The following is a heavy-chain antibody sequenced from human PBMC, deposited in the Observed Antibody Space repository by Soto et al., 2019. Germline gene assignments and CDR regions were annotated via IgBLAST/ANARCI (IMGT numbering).Heavy chain of an antibody. CDR3: AKVAPFILGSPF. CDR2: ITGSGGVM. CDR1: GFDFSGSE. D-gene: IGHD2-21*01. J-gene: IGHJ4*02. Sequence: EVQLVESGGALVQPGGSLRLSCTASGFDFSGSEMNWSRQAPGKGLEWVAYITGSGGVMFHADSVKGRFSISRDNAKNSLFLEMSDLTADDTGVYYCAKVAPFILGSPFWGQGTLVTVSS. V-gene: IGHV3-48*03.